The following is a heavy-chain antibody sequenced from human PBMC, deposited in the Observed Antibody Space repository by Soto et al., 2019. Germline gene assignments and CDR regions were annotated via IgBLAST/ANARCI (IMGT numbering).Heavy chain of an antibody. Sequence: SETLSLTCTVSGGSISSGGYYWSWIRQHPGKGLEWIGYIYYSGSTYYNPSLKSRVTISVETSKNQFSLKLSSVTAADTAVYYCARMNTVPTVFDYWAQGTLLTVSS. CDR3: ARMNTVPTVFDY. J-gene: IGHJ4*02. CDR1: GGSISSGGYY. D-gene: IGHD4-4*01. V-gene: IGHV4-31*03. CDR2: IYYSGST.